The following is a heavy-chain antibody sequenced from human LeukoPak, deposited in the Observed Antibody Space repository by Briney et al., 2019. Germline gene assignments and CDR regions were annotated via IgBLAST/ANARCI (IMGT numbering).Heavy chain of an antibody. Sequence: GGSLRLSCAASGFTFSSYAMSWVRQAPGKGLEWVSYISSSGSTIYYADSVKGRFTISRDNAKNSLYLQMNSLRAEDTAVYYCARVTGELWILGVDYWGQGTLVTVSS. J-gene: IGHJ4*02. CDR3: ARVTGELWILGVDY. D-gene: IGHD3-16*01. V-gene: IGHV3-48*03. CDR1: GFTFSSYA. CDR2: ISSSGSTI.